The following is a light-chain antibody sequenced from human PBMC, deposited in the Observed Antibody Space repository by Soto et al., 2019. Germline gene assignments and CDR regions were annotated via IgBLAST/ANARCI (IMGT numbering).Light chain of an antibody. V-gene: IGLV1-47*01. CDR1: SSNIGSNY. Sequence: QSVLTQPPSVSGTPGQRVTISCSGSSSNIGSNYVYWYQQLPGTAPKLLIYRNNQRPSGVPDRFSGSKSGTSASLAISGLRSEDEAHYYCATWDDSLSGVVFGGGTKLTVL. J-gene: IGLJ2*01. CDR2: RNN. CDR3: ATWDDSLSGVV.